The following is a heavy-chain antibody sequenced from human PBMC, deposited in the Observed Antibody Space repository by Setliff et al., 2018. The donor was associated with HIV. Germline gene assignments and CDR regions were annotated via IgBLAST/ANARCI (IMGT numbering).Heavy chain of an antibody. Sequence: SETLSLTCTVSGGSISNGGYYWSWIRQHPGQGPEWISYIYYSGSTYYNPSLKSRVTISVDTSKNQFSLKLSPVTAADTDVYYCAREGWSDHYYYYMDVWDKGTTVTVSS. J-gene: IGHJ6*03. V-gene: IGHV4-31*03. CDR1: GGSISNGGYY. CDR3: AREGWSDHYYYYMDV. CDR2: IYYSGST. D-gene: IGHD2-15*01.